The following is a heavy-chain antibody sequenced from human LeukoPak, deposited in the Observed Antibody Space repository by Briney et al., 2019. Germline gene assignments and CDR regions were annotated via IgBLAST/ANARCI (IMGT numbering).Heavy chain of an antibody. V-gene: IGHV4-39*07. CDR1: GGSISSSSYF. CDR2: LYYSGST. D-gene: IGHD6-19*01. CDR3: ARHQSSGWSDY. J-gene: IGHJ4*02. Sequence: SETLSLTCIVSGGSISSSSYFWGWIRQPPGKGLEWIGSLYYSGSTYYNPSLKSRVTISVDTSKNQFSLKLSSVTAADTAVYYCARHQSSGWSDYWGQGTLVTVSS.